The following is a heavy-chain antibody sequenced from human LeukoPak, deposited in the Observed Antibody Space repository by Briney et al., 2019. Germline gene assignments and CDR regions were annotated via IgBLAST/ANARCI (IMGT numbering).Heavy chain of an antibody. D-gene: IGHD2-2*01. J-gene: IGHJ4*02. Sequence: PTPPTPTQALTLPCTVSVLSLNTSGEGVGWIRQPPGQALEWLALIYWDDDKRYSPSLKSRLTNTNDTSKNQVVLTMTNMDAVDRATYFLAPTYALTCYACWGQGTLVTVSS. V-gene: IGHV2-5*02. CDR1: VLSLNTSGEG. CDR2: IYWDDDK. CDR3: APTYALTCYAC.